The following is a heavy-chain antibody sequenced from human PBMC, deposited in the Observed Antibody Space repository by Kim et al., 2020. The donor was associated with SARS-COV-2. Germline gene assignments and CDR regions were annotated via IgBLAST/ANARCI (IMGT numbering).Heavy chain of an antibody. CDR1: GYSFTSYW. CDR2: IYPGDSDT. V-gene: IGHV5-51*01. J-gene: IGHJ4*02. Sequence: GESLKISCKGSGYSFTSYWIGWVRQMPGKGLEWMGIIYPGDSDTRYSPSFQGQVTISADKSISTAYLQWSSLKASDTAMYYCACSIAAAGMGVIYYFDYWGQGTLVTVSS. D-gene: IGHD6-13*01. CDR3: ACSIAAAGMGVIYYFDY.